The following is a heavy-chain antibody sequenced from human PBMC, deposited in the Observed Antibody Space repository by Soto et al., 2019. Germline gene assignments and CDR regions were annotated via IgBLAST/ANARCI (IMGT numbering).Heavy chain of an antibody. Sequence: SETLSLTCAVYGGSFSDYYWTWIRQPPGEGLEWIGEINHRGKTNQSPSLKSRVSILVDTSKNQFSLKLKSVTAADMAVYYCARGLSQRDAHDKFYFDSWGHGTLVTVSS. J-gene: IGHJ4*01. CDR2: INHRGKT. CDR1: GGSFSDYY. CDR3: ARGLSQRDAHDKFYFDS. D-gene: IGHD1-1*01. V-gene: IGHV4-34*01.